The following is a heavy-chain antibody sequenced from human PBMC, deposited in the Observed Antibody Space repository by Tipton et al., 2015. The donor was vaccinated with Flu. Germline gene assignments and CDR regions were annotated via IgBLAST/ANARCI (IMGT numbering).Heavy chain of an antibody. CDR2: ISASNAYA. Sequence: QVQLVQSGAEVKKPGASVKVSCKASGYTFTSYGFTWVRQAPGQGLEWMGWISASNAYANYAQKFQGRFTMTTDTSTSTTYMELTSLRSDDTAVYYCATVWFGEYISFDLWGRGTLVTVSS. V-gene: IGHV1-18*01. CDR1: GYTFTSYG. D-gene: IGHD3-10*01. CDR3: ATVWFGEYISFDL. J-gene: IGHJ2*01.